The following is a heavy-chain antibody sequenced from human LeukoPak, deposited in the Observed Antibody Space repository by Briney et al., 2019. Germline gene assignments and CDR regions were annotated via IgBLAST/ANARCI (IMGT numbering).Heavy chain of an antibody. CDR1: GGSISSYY. V-gene: IGHV4-59*01. CDR2: IYYSGNT. D-gene: IGHD3-16*02. J-gene: IGHJ4*02. CDR3: ARDRVITFGGVIVHFDY. Sequence: PSETLSLTCTVSGGSISSYYWSWIRQPPGKGLEWIGYIYYSGNTNYSPSLKSRVTISVDTSKNQFSLKLSSVTAADTAVYYCARDRVITFGGVIVHFDYWGQGTLVTVSS.